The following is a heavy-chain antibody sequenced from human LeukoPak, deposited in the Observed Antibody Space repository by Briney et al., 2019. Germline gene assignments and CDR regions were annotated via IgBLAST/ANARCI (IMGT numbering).Heavy chain of an antibody. Sequence: GRSLRLSCEASGFTFRNHAMTWVRQAPGKGLEWVSAISGAGGSDFFADSVRPWFTISRDNSRNTVYLQMKTLRAEDTAVYYCATEARFAELAPDAFTFWGTGTRVTVS. CDR3: ATEARFAELAPDAFTF. V-gene: IGHV3-23*01. CDR2: ISGAGGSD. J-gene: IGHJ3*01. D-gene: IGHD3-10*01. CDR1: GFTFRNHA.